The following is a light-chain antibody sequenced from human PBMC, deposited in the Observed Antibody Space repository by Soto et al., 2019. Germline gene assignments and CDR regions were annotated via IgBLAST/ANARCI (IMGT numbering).Light chain of an antibody. CDR2: GAS. V-gene: IGKV3D-20*02. J-gene: IGKJ4*01. CDR1: QSVSSSY. CDR3: QKRSNWPLT. Sequence: EIVLTQSPGTLSLSPGERATLSCRASQSVSSSYLAWYQQKPGQAPRLLIYGASSRSTGIPDRFSGSGSGTDFTLTISSLEPEDFAVYYCQKRSNWPLTFGGGTKVEIK.